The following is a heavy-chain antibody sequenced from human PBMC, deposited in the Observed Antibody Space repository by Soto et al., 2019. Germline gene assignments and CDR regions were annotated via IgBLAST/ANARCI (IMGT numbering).Heavy chain of an antibody. CDR2: IYYSGNT. D-gene: IGHD3-10*01. CDR3: ASLTVLLHWFDP. Sequence: SETLSLTCTVSGGSISSSSYYWGWIRQPPGKGLEWIGSIYYSGNTYYNPSLKSRVTISVDTSKNQFSLRLSSVTAADTAVYYCASLTVLLHWFDPWGQGTLVTVSS. CDR1: GGSISSSSYY. J-gene: IGHJ5*02. V-gene: IGHV4-39*01.